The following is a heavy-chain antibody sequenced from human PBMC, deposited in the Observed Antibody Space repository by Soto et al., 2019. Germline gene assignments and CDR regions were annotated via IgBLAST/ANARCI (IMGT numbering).Heavy chain of an antibody. CDR2: ISGSGGST. V-gene: IGHV3-23*01. J-gene: IGHJ4*02. Sequence: PGGSLRLSCSASGFTFSSYAMSWVRQAPGKGLECVSAISGSGGSTYYADSVKGRFTISRDNSKNTLYLQMNSLRAEDTAVYYCAKDRQYYYDSSGSYYFDYWGQGTLVTVS. D-gene: IGHD3-22*01. CDR1: GFTFSSYA. CDR3: AKDRQYYYDSSGSYYFDY.